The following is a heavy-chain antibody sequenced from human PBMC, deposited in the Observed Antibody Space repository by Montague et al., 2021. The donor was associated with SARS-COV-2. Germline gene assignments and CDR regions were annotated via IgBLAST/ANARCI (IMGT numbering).Heavy chain of an antibody. D-gene: IGHD5-12*01. Sequence: SETLSLTCTVSGGSISTYYWSWIRQPPGKGLEWIAYINYSGITNHNPSLKSRASVSLDTSKNHLSLNLKSVTAADTAVYYCARSGWLTRGFDSWGQGTLVFVSS. CDR1: GGSISTYY. CDR2: INYSGIT. CDR3: ARSGWLTRGFDS. J-gene: IGHJ4*02. V-gene: IGHV4-59*01.